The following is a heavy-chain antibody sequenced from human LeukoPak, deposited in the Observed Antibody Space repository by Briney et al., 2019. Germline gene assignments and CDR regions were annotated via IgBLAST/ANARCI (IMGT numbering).Heavy chain of an antibody. CDR1: GGSFSGYY. V-gene: IGHV4-34*01. CDR2: INHSGST. D-gene: IGHD4-23*01. Sequence: KASETLSLTCAVYGGSFSGYYWSWIRQPPGKGLEWIGEINHSGSTNYNPSLKSRVTISVDTSKNQFSLKLSSVTAADTAVYYCAGGNSGAFDYWGQGTLVTVSS. CDR3: AGGNSGAFDY. J-gene: IGHJ4*02.